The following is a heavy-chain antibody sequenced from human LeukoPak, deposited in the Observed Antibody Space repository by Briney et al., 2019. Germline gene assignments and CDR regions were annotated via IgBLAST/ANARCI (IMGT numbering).Heavy chain of an antibody. CDR1: GGSISSYY. CDR2: IYYSGST. D-gene: IGHD2-15*01. V-gene: IGHV4-59*01. CDR3: ARTAGTPVYYYYMDV. Sequence: SETLSLTCTVSGGSISSYYWSWIRQPPGKGLEWIGYIYYSGSTNYNPSLKSRVTISVDTSKNQFSLKLSSVTAAGTAVYYCARTAGTPVYYYYMDVWGKGTTVTISS. J-gene: IGHJ6*03.